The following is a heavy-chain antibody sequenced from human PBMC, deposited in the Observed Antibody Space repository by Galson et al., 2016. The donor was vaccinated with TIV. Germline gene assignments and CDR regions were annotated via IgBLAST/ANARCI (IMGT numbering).Heavy chain of an antibody. Sequence: SVKVSCKASGYTFSKYGVSWVRQAPGQGLEWMGWISAYSGDTNYAQKLQGRLTMTRDTSISTAYMELRNLKSDDTAVYFCARSRLGREVDIFDVIVVAGWFDPWGQGTLVSVSS. CDR1: GYTFSKYG. D-gene: IGHD3-3*02. V-gene: IGHV1-18*04. CDR3: ARSRLGREVDIFDVIVVAGWFDP. J-gene: IGHJ5*02. CDR2: ISAYSGDT.